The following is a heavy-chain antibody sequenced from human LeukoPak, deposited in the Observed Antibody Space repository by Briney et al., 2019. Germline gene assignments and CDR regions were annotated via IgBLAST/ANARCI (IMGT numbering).Heavy chain of an antibody. CDR2: ISPYNGNT. CDR1: GYTFRSYG. V-gene: IGHV1-18*01. CDR3: ARDGGYFDY. Sequence: ASVKVSCKASGYTFRSYGFSWVRQDPGQGLEWMGWISPYNGNTNYAQRFQGRVTMTTDTSTSTAYMELRSLRFDDTAVYYCARDGGYFDYWGRGTLVTVSS. J-gene: IGHJ4*02.